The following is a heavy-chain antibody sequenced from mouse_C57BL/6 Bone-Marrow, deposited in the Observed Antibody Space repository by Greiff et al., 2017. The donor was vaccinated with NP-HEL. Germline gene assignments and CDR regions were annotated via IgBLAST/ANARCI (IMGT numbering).Heavy chain of an antibody. J-gene: IGHJ2*01. V-gene: IGHV1-5*01. Sequence: VQLQQSGTVLARPGASVKMSCKTSGYTFTSYWMHWVKQRPGQGLEWIGAIYPGNSDTSYNQKFKGKAKLTAVTSASTAYMELSSLTNEDSAVYYCTRKAYYSNHTTPDYWGQGTTLTVSS. CDR1: GYTFTSYW. CDR3: TRKAYYSNHTTPDY. D-gene: IGHD2-5*01. CDR2: IYPGNSDT.